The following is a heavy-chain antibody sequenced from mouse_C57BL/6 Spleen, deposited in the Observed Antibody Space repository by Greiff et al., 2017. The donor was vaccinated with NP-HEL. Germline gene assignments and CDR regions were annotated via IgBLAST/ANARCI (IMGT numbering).Heavy chain of an antibody. J-gene: IGHJ2*01. D-gene: IGHD3-2*02. CDR3: ARGDSSGSPFDY. V-gene: IGHV1-26*01. CDR2: INPNNGGT. Sequence: EVQLQQSGPELVKPGASVKISCKASGYTFTDYYMNWVKQSHGKSLEWIGDINPNNGGTSYNQKFKGKATLTVDKSSSTAYMELRSLTSEDSAVYYCARGDSSGSPFDYWGQGTTLTVSS. CDR1: GYTFTDYY.